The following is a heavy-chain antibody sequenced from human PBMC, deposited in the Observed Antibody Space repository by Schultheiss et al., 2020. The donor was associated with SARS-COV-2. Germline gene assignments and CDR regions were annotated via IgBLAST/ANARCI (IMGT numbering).Heavy chain of an antibody. CDR1: GGTFSSYA. CDR2: FDPEDGET. V-gene: IGHV1-69*10. CDR3: ARGGWSSSSYWMDYFDL. J-gene: IGHJ4*02. Sequence: SVKVSCKASGGTFSSYAISWVRQAPGQGLEWMGGFDPEDGETIYAQKFQGRVTVTADKSTSTAYMELSSLRSEDTAVYFCARGGWSSSSYWMDYFDLWGQGTLVTVSS. D-gene: IGHD6-13*01.